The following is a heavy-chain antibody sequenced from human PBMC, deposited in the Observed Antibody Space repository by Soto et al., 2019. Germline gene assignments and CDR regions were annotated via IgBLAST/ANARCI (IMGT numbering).Heavy chain of an antibody. V-gene: IGHV3-15*01. Sequence: GGSLRLSCAASGFTFSNAWMSWVRQAPGKGLEWVGRIKSKTDGGTTDYAAPVKGRFTISRDDSKNTLYLQMNSLKTEDTAVYYCTTVRRYYYGSGRRRRDIXMDVWGKGTTVTVSS. CDR1: GFTFSNAW. J-gene: IGHJ6*03. D-gene: IGHD3-10*01. CDR3: TTVRRYYYGSGRRRRDIXMDV. CDR2: IKSKTDGGTT.